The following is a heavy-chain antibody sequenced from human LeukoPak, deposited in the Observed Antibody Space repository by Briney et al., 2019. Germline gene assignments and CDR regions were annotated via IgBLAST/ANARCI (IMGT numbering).Heavy chain of an antibody. CDR2: ISAYNGNT. Sequence: ASVRVSCKASGYTFTSYGISWVRQAPGQGLEWMGWISAYNGNTNYAQKLQGRVTMTTDTSTSTAYMELRSLRSDDTAVYYCAREGYYYDSSGIDYWGQGTLVTVSS. CDR3: AREGYYYDSSGIDY. D-gene: IGHD3-22*01. V-gene: IGHV1-18*01. J-gene: IGHJ4*02. CDR1: GYTFTSYG.